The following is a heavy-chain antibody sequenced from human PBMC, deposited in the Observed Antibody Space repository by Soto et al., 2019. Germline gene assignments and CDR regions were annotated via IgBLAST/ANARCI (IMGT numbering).Heavy chain of an antibody. CDR2: IYYSGST. D-gene: IGHD3-3*01. J-gene: IGHJ6*02. Sequence: LSLTCAVSGGSISSSSYYWGWIRQPPGKGLEWIGSIYYSGSTYYNPSLKSRVTISVDTSKNQFSLKLSSVTAADTAVYYCARQGVTIFGVVTLTGDYGMDVWGQGTTVTVSS. V-gene: IGHV4-39*01. CDR3: ARQGVTIFGVVTLTGDYGMDV. CDR1: GGSISSSSYY.